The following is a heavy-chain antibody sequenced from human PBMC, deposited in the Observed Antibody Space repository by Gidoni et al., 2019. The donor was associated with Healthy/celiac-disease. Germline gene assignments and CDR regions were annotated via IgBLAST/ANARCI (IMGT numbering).Heavy chain of an antibody. CDR3: ARGWVVASYYYYGMDV. V-gene: IGHV3-74*01. D-gene: IGHD2-15*01. CDR1: RFTLTRYW. J-gene: IGHJ6*02. Sequence: EVQLVESGVGLVQPVWSLLLSCAASRFTLTRYWMHWVCQAPRTGLVWVSRINSDGSSTSYADSVKGRFTISRDNAKNTLYLQMSSLRAEDTAVYYCARGWVVASYYYYGMDVWGQGTTVTVSS. CDR2: INSDGSST.